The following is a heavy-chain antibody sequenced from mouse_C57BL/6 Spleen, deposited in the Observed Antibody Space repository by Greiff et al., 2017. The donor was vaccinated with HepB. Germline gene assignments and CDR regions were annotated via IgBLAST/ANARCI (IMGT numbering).Heavy chain of an antibody. CDR2: ISSGGSYT. Sequence: EVQGVESGGDLVKPGGSLKLSCAASGFTFSSYGMSWVRQTPDKRLEWVATISSGGSYTYYPDSVKGRFTISRDNAKNTLYLQMSSLKSEDTAMYYCARHGRTSCTTWFAYWGQGTLVTVSA. J-gene: IGHJ3*01. V-gene: IGHV5-6*01. CDR3: ARHGRTSCTTWFAY. CDR1: GFTFSSYG. D-gene: IGHD4-1*01.